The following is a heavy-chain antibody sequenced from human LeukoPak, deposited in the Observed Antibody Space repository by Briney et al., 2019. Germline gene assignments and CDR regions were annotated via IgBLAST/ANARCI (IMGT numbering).Heavy chain of an antibody. V-gene: IGHV1-69*13. Sequence: EASVKVSCKASGGTFSSYAINWVRQAPGQGLEWMGGIIPIFATPNYAQKFQGRVTITADESTSTAYMELSSLRSEDTAVYYCARDSGKELERRGPFDYWGQGTLVTVSS. CDR1: GGTFSSYA. CDR2: IIPIFATP. J-gene: IGHJ4*02. CDR3: ARDSGKELERRGPFDY. D-gene: IGHD1-1*01.